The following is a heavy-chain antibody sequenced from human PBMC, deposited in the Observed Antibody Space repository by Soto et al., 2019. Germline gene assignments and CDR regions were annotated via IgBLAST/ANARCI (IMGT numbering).Heavy chain of an antibody. J-gene: IGHJ4*02. CDR1: GYTFTSYG. V-gene: IGHV1-18*01. CDR2: ISSYNGVT. D-gene: IGHD5-12*01. CDR3: ARDHRGYGTFDH. Sequence: GASVKVSCKASGYTFTSYGISWVRQAPGQGLEWMGWISSYNGVTNYAQKLQGRVTLTTDSSTSTAYMEVRSLRVDDTAVYYCARDHRGYGTFDHWGQGTLVTVS.